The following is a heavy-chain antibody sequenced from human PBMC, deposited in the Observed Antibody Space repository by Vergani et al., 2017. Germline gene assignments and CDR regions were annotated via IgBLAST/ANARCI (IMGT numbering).Heavy chain of an antibody. CDR2: IKQDGSDK. Sequence: EVQLVESGGGLVQPGGSLRLSCAASGFTFSSYWMSWVRQAPGKGLEWVANIKQDGSDKYYVDSVKGRFTISRDNAKNSLYLQMNSLRAEDTAVYYCARVRCSGGSCYSSYFDYWGQGTLVTVSS. CDR3: ARVRCSGGSCYSSYFDY. V-gene: IGHV3-7*03. CDR1: GFTFSSYW. D-gene: IGHD2-15*01. J-gene: IGHJ4*02.